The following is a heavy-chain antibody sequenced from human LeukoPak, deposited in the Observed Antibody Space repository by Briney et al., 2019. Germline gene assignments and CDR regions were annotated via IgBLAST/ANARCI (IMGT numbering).Heavy chain of an antibody. J-gene: IGHJ3*02. V-gene: IGHV3-30*18. CDR1: GFTFSSYG. CDR2: ISYDESNK. D-gene: IGHD6-19*01. Sequence: PGCSVRLSCAASGFTFSSYGMHWVRQAPGKGLEGVAIISYDESNKYYADSVKGRFTISRDNSKDTLYLQMNSLRAEDTAVYYCAKMRGEFSTGWYHDAFDIWGQGTMVTVSS. CDR3: AKMRGEFSTGWYHDAFDI.